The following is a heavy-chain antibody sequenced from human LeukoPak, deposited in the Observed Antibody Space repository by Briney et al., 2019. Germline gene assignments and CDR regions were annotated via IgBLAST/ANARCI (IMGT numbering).Heavy chain of an antibody. Sequence: PGGSLRLSCAASGFTFSSYAMSWVRQAPGKGLEWVSAISGSGGSTYYADSVKGRFTISRDNSKNTLYLQMNSLRAEDTAVYYCARAGGDYEYYFDYWGQGTLVTVSS. D-gene: IGHD4-17*01. V-gene: IGHV3-23*01. CDR1: GFTFSSYA. CDR3: ARAGGDYEYYFDY. CDR2: ISGSGGST. J-gene: IGHJ4*02.